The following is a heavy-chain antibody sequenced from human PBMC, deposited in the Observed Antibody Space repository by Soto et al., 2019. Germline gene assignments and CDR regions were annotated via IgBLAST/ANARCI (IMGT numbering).Heavy chain of an antibody. CDR2: IGGSGGNT. D-gene: IGHD4-4*01. CDR3: AKDLRNSTGSDY. Sequence: PGGSLRLSCAASGFTFSSYGMSWVRQAPGKGLEWVSVIGGSGGNTNYADSVKGRFTISRDSSKNTLFLQMNSLRAEDTAVYYCAKDLRNSTGSDYWGRGTLVTVSS. V-gene: IGHV3-23*01. CDR1: GFTFSSYG. J-gene: IGHJ4*02.